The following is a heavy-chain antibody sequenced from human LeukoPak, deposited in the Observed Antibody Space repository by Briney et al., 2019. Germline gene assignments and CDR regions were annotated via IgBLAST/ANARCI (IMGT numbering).Heavy chain of an antibody. CDR2: ISWNGGRT. V-gene: IGHV3-20*04. CDR3: ARYTRGLGYMDV. Sequence: GGSLRLSCAASGFTFDDYGMSWVRQVPGKGLEWVSGISWNGGRTGHADSVKGRFIISRDNAKASLNLQMKSLRAEDTALYYCARYTRGLGYMDVWGKGTTVTVSS. CDR1: GFTFDDYG. J-gene: IGHJ6*03. D-gene: IGHD2-15*01.